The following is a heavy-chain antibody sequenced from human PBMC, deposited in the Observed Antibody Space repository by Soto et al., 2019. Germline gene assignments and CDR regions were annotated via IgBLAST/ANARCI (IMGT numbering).Heavy chain of an antibody. CDR3: ARAPREPHYYYYGMDV. V-gene: IGHV4-61*01. CDR2: IYYSGST. Sequence: QVQLQESGPGLVKPSETLSLTCTVSGGSVSSGSYYWSWIRQPPGKGLEWIGYIYYSGSTNYNPSLKSRVTISVDTSKNQFSLKLSSVTAADTAVYYCARAPREPHYYYYGMDVWGQGTTVTVSS. CDR1: GGSVSSGSYY. J-gene: IGHJ6*02. D-gene: IGHD1-26*01.